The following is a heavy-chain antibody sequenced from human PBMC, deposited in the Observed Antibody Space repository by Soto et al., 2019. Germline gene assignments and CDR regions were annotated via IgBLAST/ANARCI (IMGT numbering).Heavy chain of an antibody. D-gene: IGHD1-20*01. Sequence: SETLSLTCTVSGGSISSYYWSWIRQPPGKGLEWIGYIYYSGNTNYNPSLKSRLTISVDTSKNQFSLKLSSVTAADTAVYYCARLTRVSLGITGLYYFDYWGQGTLVTVSS. J-gene: IGHJ4*02. V-gene: IGHV4-59*08. CDR3: ARLTRVSLGITGLYYFDY. CDR2: IYYSGNT. CDR1: GGSISSYY.